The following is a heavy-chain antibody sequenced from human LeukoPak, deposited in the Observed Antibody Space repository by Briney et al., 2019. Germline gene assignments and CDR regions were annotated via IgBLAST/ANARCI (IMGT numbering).Heavy chain of an antibody. V-gene: IGHV3-23*01. CDR2: ISGSGGST. CDR1: GFTFSSYA. Sequence: GGSLRLSCAASGFTFSSYAMSWVRQAPGKGLEWVSAISGSGGSTYYADSVKGRSTISRDNSKNTLYLQMNSLRAEDTAAYYCAKDRWARSGDLFDYWGQGTLVTVSS. J-gene: IGHJ4*02. CDR3: AKDRWARSGDLFDY. D-gene: IGHD1-26*01.